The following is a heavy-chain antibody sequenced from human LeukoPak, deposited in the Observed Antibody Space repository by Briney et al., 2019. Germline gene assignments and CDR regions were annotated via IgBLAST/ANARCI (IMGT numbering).Heavy chain of an antibody. D-gene: IGHD3-10*01. Sequence: GGSLRLSCAASGFTFSSYWMSWVRQAPGKGLEWVANINQDGTEKYYVDSVKGRFTISRDNAKNSLDLQMNSLRVEDTGIYYCVKVAKYYYGSETYYFFEHWGQGTPVTASS. J-gene: IGHJ4*02. CDR3: VKVAKYYYGSETYYFFEH. CDR1: GFTFSSYW. V-gene: IGHV3-7*01. CDR2: INQDGTEK.